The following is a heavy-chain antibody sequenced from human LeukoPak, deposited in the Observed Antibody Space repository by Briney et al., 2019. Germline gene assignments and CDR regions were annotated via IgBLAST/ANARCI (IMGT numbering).Heavy chain of an antibody. V-gene: IGHV3-21*01. CDR2: ISSSSSYI. J-gene: IGHJ4*02. CDR3: ARDVEYYYFDY. D-gene: IGHD2/OR15-2a*01. CDR1: GFTFSSYA. Sequence: GGSLRLSCAASGFTFSSYAMSWVRQAPGKGLEWVSFISSSSSYIYYADSVKGRFTLSRDNARNSLYLQMNSLRAEDTAVYYCARDVEYYYFDYWGQGTLVTVSS.